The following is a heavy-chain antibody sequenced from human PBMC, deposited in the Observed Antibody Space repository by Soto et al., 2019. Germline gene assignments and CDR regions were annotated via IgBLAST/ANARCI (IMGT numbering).Heavy chain of an antibody. D-gene: IGHD3-10*01. CDR3: ASIVSSAHGEFSD. J-gene: IGHJ4*02. CDR2: IYYSGST. V-gene: IGHV4-31*03. Sequence: QVQLQESGPGLVKPSQTLSLTCTVSGGSISIGGYYWSWIRQHPGKVLEWIGYIYYSGSTYYNPSLQSRVTISVDTSKNQFSLKLSSVTAADTAVYYCASIVSSAHGEFSDWGQGTLVTVSS. CDR1: GGSISIGGYY.